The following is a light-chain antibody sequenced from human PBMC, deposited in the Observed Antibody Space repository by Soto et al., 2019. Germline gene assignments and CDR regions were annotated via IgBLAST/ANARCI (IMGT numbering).Light chain of an antibody. Sequence: EIVMTQSPATLFVSPGERATLSCRASQSVSSNLAWYQQKPGQAPRPLISGASTRATGIPARFSGSGSGTEFTLTISSLQSEDFAVYYCQQYNNWPPWTFGQGTKVDIK. J-gene: IGKJ1*01. CDR1: QSVSSN. CDR2: GAS. CDR3: QQYNNWPPWT. V-gene: IGKV3-15*01.